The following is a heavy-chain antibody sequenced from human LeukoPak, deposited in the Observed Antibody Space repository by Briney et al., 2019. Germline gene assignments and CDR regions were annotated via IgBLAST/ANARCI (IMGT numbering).Heavy chain of an antibody. CDR1: GFNFKTYA. Sequence: GGSLRLSCTVSGFNFKTYAMHWVRQAPGRGLEWVAVISFDGSNKYFADSVDGRFAISRDDSKNAMTLYLNSLRVDDTAMYYCVRGSYSSGWYWYFDYWGQGTLVTVSS. J-gene: IGHJ4*02. V-gene: IGHV3-30*09. CDR2: ISFDGSNK. CDR3: VRGSYSSGWYWYFDY. D-gene: IGHD6-19*01.